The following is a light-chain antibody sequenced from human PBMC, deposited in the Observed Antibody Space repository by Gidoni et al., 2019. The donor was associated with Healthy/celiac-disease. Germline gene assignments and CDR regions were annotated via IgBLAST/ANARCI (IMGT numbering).Light chain of an antibody. CDR2: AAS. Sequence: DIKMTQSPSSLSASVGDRVTITCRASQGISNYLAWYQQKPGKVPKLLIYAASTLQSGVPSRFSGSGSGTDFTLPISSLQPEDVATYYCQKYNSAQWTFGQGTKVEIQ. J-gene: IGKJ1*01. V-gene: IGKV1-27*01. CDR1: QGISNY. CDR3: QKYNSAQWT.